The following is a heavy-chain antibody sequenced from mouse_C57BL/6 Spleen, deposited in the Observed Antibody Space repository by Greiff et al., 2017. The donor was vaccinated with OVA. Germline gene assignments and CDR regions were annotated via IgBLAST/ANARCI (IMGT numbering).Heavy chain of an antibody. CDR2: ISSGSSTI. D-gene: IGHD4-1*01. J-gene: IGHJ3*01. CDR1: GFTFSDYG. Sequence: DVMLVESGGGLVKPGGSLKLSCAASGFTFSDYGMHWVRQAPEKGLEWVAYISSGSSTIYYADTVKGRFTISRDNAKNTLFLQMTSLRSEDTAMYYCARELGRRGFAYWGQGTLVTVSA. V-gene: IGHV5-17*01. CDR3: ARELGRRGFAY.